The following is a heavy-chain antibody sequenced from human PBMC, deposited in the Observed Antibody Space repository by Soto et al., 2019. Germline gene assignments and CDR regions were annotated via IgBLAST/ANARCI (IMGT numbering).Heavy chain of an antibody. Sequence: GASVKVSCKASGYTFTSYDINWVRQATGQGLEWVGWMSPNSGDTGFAQKFQGRVTMTRDTSISTAYMELSSVTAADTAVYYCARVPDYWGQGTLVTVSS. J-gene: IGHJ4*02. V-gene: IGHV1-8*01. CDR3: ARVPDY. CDR1: GYTFTSYD. CDR2: MSPNSGDT.